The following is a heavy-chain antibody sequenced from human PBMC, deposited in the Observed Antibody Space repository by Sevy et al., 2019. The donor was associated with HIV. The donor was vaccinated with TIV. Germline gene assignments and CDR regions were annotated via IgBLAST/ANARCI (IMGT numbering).Heavy chain of an antibody. Sequence: SETLSLTCTVSGGSISSGSYFWTWIRQHPGKGLEWIGYIHYSGTTYYNPSLKSRLTISVDTSKNEFSLKLNSVTAADTAMYYCARQYYYDTSGYYWYFDLWGRGTLVTVS. D-gene: IGHD3-22*01. CDR2: IHYSGTT. CDR1: GGSISSGSYF. CDR3: ARQYYYDTSGYYWYFDL. V-gene: IGHV4-31*03. J-gene: IGHJ2*01.